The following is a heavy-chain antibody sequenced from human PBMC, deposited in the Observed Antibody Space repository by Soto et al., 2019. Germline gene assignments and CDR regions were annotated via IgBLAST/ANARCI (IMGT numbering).Heavy chain of an antibody. CDR1: VFTFSNFP. D-gene: IGHD3-3*01. CDR3: TKGGAVVRSAGRGFTINC. J-gene: IGHJ4*02. Sequence: GSLRLSCASSVFTFSNFPMSCARHSPGKWLEWVSGVGGVTRSTYYAASVKGRFTISRDDSKSTLYLQMNSLRAEDTAVYYCTKGGAVVRSAGRGFTINCLGQGPRFIVSS. V-gene: IGHV3-23*01. CDR2: VGGVTRST.